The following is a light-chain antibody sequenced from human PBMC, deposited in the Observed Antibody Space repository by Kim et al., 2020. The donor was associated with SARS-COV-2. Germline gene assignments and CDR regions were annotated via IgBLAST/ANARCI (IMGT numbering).Light chain of an antibody. CDR1: SGSIAGNY. Sequence: KTVIISCIRSSGSIAGNYVQWYQQRPGSFPTTIIYEDNDRPSGVPDRFSGSIDSSSNSASLTISGLQTEDEADYYCQSFDSSNHWVFGGGTQLTVL. CDR3: QSFDSSNHWV. CDR2: EDN. V-gene: IGLV6-57*01. J-gene: IGLJ3*02.